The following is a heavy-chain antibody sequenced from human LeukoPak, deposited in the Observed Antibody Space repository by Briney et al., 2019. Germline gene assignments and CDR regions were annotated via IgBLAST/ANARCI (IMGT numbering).Heavy chain of an antibody. Sequence: GGSLRLSCTASGFTFSSYTMTWVRQAPGKGLKWVSTITTGDGNTYYADSVKGRFTVSRDDSKNTLYLQMNNLRAEDTAVYYCAKCRVGAANFDYWGQGTLVTVSS. CDR1: GFTFSSYT. CDR3: AKCRVGAANFDY. J-gene: IGHJ4*02. V-gene: IGHV3-23*01. CDR2: ITTGDGNT. D-gene: IGHD1-26*01.